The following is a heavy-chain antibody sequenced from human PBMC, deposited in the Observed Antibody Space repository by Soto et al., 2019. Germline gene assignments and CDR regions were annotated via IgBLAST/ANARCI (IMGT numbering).Heavy chain of an antibody. V-gene: IGHV3-23*01. D-gene: IGHD3-16*01. CDR2: ISGSGGST. J-gene: IGHJ1*01. Sequence: GGSLRLSCAASGFTFSSYAMSWVRQAPGKGLEWVSAISGSGGSTYYADSVKGRFTISRDNAKNTLYLQMNSLRAEDTAVYYCAKDPLPFCAFGEDVGKYFQHWGQGTLVTVSS. CDR1: GFTFSSYA. CDR3: AKDPLPFCAFGEDVGKYFQH.